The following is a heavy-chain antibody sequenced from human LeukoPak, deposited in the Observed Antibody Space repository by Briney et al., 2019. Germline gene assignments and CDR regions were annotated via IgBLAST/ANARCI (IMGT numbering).Heavy chain of an antibody. D-gene: IGHD6-13*01. CDR1: GDSVSSNSAA. CDR3: AREEAARYSSSWHPAPYYYYGMDV. J-gene: IGHJ6*02. CDR2: TYYRSKWYN. V-gene: IGHV6-1*01. Sequence: SQTLSLTCAISGDSVSSNSAAWNWIRQSPSRGLEWLGRTYYRSKWYNDYAVSVKSRITINPDTSKNQFSLQLNSVTPEDTAVYYCAREEAARYSSSWHPAPYYYYGMDVWGQGTTVTVSS.